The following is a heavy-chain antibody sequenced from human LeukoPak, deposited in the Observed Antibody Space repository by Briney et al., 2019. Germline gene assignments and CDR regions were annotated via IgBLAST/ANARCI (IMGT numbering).Heavy chain of an antibody. D-gene: IGHD5-18*01. Sequence: ASVMVSCKASGYTFTSYGISWVRQAPGQGLEWTGWISAYNGNTNYAQKLQGRVTMTTDTSTSTAYMELRSLRSEDTAVYYCASTEGGAYSYGYDYWGQGTLVTVSS. J-gene: IGHJ4*02. V-gene: IGHV1-18*01. CDR2: ISAYNGNT. CDR1: GYTFTSYG. CDR3: ASTEGGAYSYGYDY.